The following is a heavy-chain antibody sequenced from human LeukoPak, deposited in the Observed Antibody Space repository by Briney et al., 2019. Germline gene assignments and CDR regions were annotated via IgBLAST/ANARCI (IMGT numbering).Heavy chain of an antibody. CDR1: GGSISSSSYC. CDR3: ASIAAAGTPDFDY. Sequence: SETLSLTCTVSGGSISSSSYCWGWIRQPPGKGLEWIGSIYYSGSTYYNPSLKSRVTISVDTSKNQFSLKLSSVTAADTAVYYCASIAAAGTPDFDYWGQGTLVTVSS. J-gene: IGHJ4*02. CDR2: IYYSGST. V-gene: IGHV4-39*01. D-gene: IGHD6-13*01.